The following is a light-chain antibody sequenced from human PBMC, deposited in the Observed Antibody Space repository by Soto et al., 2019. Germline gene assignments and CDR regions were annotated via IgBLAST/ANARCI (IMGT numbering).Light chain of an antibody. CDR2: WSS. V-gene: IGKV4-1*01. CDR1: QSILYSSNNKNH. CDR3: QQYYTTPWT. Sequence: DIVMTQSPDSLAVSLGERATINCKSSQSILYSSNNKNHLAWYHQKAGQPPKLLIYWSSTRESGVPDRFSGSGSGTDFTLTISSLQAEDVAVYYCQQYYTTPWTFGQGTKVDIK. J-gene: IGKJ1*01.